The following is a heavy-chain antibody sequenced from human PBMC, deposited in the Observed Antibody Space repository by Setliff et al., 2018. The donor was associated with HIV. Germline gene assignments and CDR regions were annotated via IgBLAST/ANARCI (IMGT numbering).Heavy chain of an antibody. CDR3: AKDLSLYKV. Sequence: GESLKISCAASGFTFSTYAMTWVRQAPGKGLDWVSSIITNGGTTFYAGSVKGRFTISRDNSKNTLYLQMDNLRAEDTALYYCAKDLSLYKVWGQGTLVTVSS. D-gene: IGHD1-1*01. J-gene: IGHJ4*02. V-gene: IGHV3-23*01. CDR2: IITNGGTT. CDR1: GFTFSTYA.